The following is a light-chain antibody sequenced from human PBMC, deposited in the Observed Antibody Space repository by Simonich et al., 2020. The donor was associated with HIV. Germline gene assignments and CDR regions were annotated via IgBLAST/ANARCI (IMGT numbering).Light chain of an antibody. CDR3: QQYNYWSPT. J-gene: IGKJ1*01. CDR1: QSICRY. V-gene: IGKV3-15*01. CDR2: GAT. Sequence: EVVMTQSPATLSVSPGERATLPCRASQSICRYLAWYQQKPGQTPTLLTYGATTRATGSPARFSGSGSGTEFTLTIRSLQSEDFAVYYGQQYNYWSPTFGQGTKVEIK.